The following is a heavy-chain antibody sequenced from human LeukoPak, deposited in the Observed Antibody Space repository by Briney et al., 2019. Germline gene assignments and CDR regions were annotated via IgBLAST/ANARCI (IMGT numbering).Heavy chain of an antibody. J-gene: IGHJ5*02. CDR2: IYSSGKT. D-gene: IGHD3-22*01. Sequence: TSETLSLTCIVSGGSIGSGNYFWNWFRQPDGKGLEWIGRIYSSGKTNYNPSLKSRVTISVDTSKNQFSLKLSYVTAADTAVYYCARGIDSNGYQLKGFDPWAREPRSPSPQ. V-gene: IGHV4-61*02. CDR3: ARGIDSNGYQLKGFDP. CDR1: GGSIGSGNYF.